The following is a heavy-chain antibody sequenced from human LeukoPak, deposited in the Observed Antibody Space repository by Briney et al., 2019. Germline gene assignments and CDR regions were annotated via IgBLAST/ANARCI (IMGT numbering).Heavy chain of an antibody. D-gene: IGHD1-26*01. CDR1: GFTFSSYA. CDR2: ISGSGAST. V-gene: IGHV3-23*01. J-gene: IGHJ4*02. Sequence: PGGSLRLSCAASGFTFSSYAMSWVRQAPGKGLEWISGISGSGASTYYADSVTGRFTISRDNSRNTLYLQMNSLRGDDTAVYYCAKDVGKWESLHFFDYWDQGTLVTVSS. CDR3: AKDVGKWESLHFFDY.